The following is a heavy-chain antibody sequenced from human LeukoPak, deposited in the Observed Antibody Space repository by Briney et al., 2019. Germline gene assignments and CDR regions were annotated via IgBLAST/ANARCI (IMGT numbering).Heavy chain of an antibody. Sequence: SETLSLTCAVYGGSFSGYYWSWIRQPPGKGLEWIGEINHSGSTNYNPSLKSRVTISVDRSKNQFSLKLSSVTAADTAVYYCARAAYDSSGRYGMDVWGQGTTVTVSS. D-gene: IGHD3-22*01. CDR1: GGSFSGYY. CDR3: ARAAYDSSGRYGMDV. J-gene: IGHJ6*02. CDR2: INHSGST. V-gene: IGHV4-34*01.